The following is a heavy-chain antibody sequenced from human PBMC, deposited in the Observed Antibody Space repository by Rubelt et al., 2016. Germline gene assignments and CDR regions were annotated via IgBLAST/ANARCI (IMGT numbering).Heavy chain of an antibody. CDR1: GGTFSSYA. CDR3: ASSLPNLFGIAARDYYYYYGMDV. Sequence: QVQLVQSGAEVKKPGSSVKVSCKASGGTFSSYAISWVRQAPGQGLEWMGRIIPILGKANYAQKFQGRVTITADKSTSTAYMELSSLRSEDTAVYYCASSLPNLFGIAARDYYYYYGMDVWGQGTTVTVSS. D-gene: IGHD6-6*01. V-gene: IGHV1-69*04. J-gene: IGHJ6*02. CDR2: IIPILGKA.